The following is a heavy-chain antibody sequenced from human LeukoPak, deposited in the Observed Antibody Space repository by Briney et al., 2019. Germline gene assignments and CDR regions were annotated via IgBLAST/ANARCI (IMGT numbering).Heavy chain of an antibody. D-gene: IGHD3-3*01. CDR2: ISGSSGMI. V-gene: IGHV3-48*04. Sequence: PGGSLRLSCAASGFTFSAYSMNWVRQAPGKGLEWVAYISGSSGMIYYADSVKGRFTISRDNTKNSLYLQMNSLRAEDTAVFYCARDQYDTWSRRGNFDSWGQGTLVIVSS. CDR3: ARDQYDTWSRRGNFDS. CDR1: GFTFSAYS. J-gene: IGHJ4*02.